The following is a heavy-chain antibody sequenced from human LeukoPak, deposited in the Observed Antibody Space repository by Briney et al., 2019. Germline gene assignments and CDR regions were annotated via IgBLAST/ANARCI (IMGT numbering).Heavy chain of an antibody. CDR2: ISYDGTNK. J-gene: IGHJ6*03. D-gene: IGHD6-6*01. CDR3: ARAHLSSASTDYMTV. V-gene: IGHV3-30*03. Sequence: GGSLRLSCAASGFTFNSYGMHWVRQVPGKGLEWVAIISYDGTNKYYADSVKGRFTLSRDSSKNTLYLQMNSLRPEDTAVYYCARAHLSSASTDYMTVWGKGTTVTVSS. CDR1: GFTFNSYG.